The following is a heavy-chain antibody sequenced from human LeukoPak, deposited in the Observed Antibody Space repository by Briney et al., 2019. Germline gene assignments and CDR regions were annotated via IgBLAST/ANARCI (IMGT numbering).Heavy chain of an antibody. J-gene: IGHJ6*02. CDR3: ARGGIICSSTSCYAHYYYYYDMDV. V-gene: IGHV1-69*13. CDR2: IIPIFGTA. Sequence: SVKVSCKASGGTFSSYAISWVRQAPGQGLEWMGGIIPIFGTANYAQKFQGRVTITADESTSTAYMELSSLRSEDTAVYYCARGGIICSSTSCYAHYYYYYDMDVWGQGTTVTVSS. CDR1: GGTFSSYA. D-gene: IGHD2-2*01.